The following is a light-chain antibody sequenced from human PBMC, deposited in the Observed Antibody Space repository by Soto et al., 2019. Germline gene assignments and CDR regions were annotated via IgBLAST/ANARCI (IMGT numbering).Light chain of an antibody. CDR2: GAS. V-gene: IGKV3-20*01. J-gene: IGKJ2*01. CDR1: QSVSSSY. Sequence: EIVLKQAPGTLSLSPGERATLSCRASQSVSSSYLAWYQQKPGQAPRLLIYGASSRATGIPDRFSGSWSGTDFTLTISRLEPEDFAVYYCQQYGSSYTFGQGTKLEIK. CDR3: QQYGSSYT.